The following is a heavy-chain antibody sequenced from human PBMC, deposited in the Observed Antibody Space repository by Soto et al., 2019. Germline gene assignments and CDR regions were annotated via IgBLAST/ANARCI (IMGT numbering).Heavy chain of an antibody. D-gene: IGHD3-10*01. CDR1: GYTFTSYG. CDR2: ISVYNVNI. CDR3: ARPYGSGSCGLYY. J-gene: IGHJ4*02. Sequence: QVQLVQSGAEVKKPGASVKVSCKASGYTFTSYGISWVRQAPGQGLEWMGWISVYNVNIDYAQKFQGRVTMTTYTSRPTAYMELRSLRSDDTAVYYCARPYGSGSCGLYYWGQGTLVTVSS. V-gene: IGHV1-18*01.